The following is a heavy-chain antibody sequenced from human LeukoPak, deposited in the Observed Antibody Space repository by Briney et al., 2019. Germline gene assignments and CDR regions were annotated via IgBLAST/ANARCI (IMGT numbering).Heavy chain of an antibody. J-gene: IGHJ5*02. D-gene: IGHD4-17*01. CDR2: INPDTGFT. CDR3: ARVVDYGFGGWFDP. Sequence: GASVKVSCKASGYTFTDDYMHWVRQAPGQGLEFMGWINPDTGFTNYAQKFQGRVTMTTDTSTSTAYMELRSLRSDDTAVYYCARVVDYGFGGWFDPWGQGTLVTVSS. CDR1: GYTFTDDY. V-gene: IGHV1-2*02.